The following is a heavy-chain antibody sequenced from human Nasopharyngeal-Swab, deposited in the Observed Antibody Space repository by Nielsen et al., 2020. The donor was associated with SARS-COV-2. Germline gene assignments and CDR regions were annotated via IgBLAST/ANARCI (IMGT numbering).Heavy chain of an antibody. Sequence: SETLSLTCAVYGGSFSGYYWSWIRQPPGKGLEWIGEINHSGSTNYNPSLKSRVTISVDTSKNQFSLKLSSATAADTAVYYCARERQLPQYYYYHYYMDVWGKGTTVTVSS. J-gene: IGHJ6*03. CDR1: GGSFSGYY. CDR3: ARERQLPQYYYYHYYMDV. D-gene: IGHD2-2*01. V-gene: IGHV4-34*01. CDR2: INHSGST.